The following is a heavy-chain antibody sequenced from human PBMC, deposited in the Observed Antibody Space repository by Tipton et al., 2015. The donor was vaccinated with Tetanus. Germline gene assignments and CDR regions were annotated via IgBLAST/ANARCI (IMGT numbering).Heavy chain of an antibody. D-gene: IGHD3-16*02. V-gene: IGHV3-48*02. CDR3: ARETPGGAITFDY. J-gene: IGHJ4*02. CDR2: ISSSSSTI. Sequence: SLRLSCAASGFTFSSYSMNRVRQAPGKGLEWVSYISSSSSTIYYADSVKGRFTISRDNAKNSLYLQMNSLRDEDTAVYYCARETPGGAITFDYWGQGTLVTVSS. CDR1: GFTFSSYS.